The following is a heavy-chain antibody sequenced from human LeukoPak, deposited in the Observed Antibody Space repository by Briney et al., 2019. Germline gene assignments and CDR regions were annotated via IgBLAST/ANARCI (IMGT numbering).Heavy chain of an antibody. D-gene: IGHD2-15*01. Sequence: PGGSLRLSCAASGFTFSTYAVTWVRQAPGKGLEWVSAISGSAGSTYYADSVKGRFTISRDNSKNTLYLQMNSLRAEDTAVYYCARRNRVVLAANDYWGQGTLVTVSS. CDR2: ISGSAGST. J-gene: IGHJ4*02. V-gene: IGHV3-23*01. CDR3: ARRNRVVLAANDY. CDR1: GFTFSTYA.